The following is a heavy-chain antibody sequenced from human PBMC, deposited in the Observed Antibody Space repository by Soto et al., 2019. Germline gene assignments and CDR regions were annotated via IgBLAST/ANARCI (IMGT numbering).Heavy chain of an antibody. CDR1: GGSIATGDHY. CDR3: ARETAVYIYYDSTGFDS. V-gene: IGHV4-31*03. CDR2: IHYSGSA. J-gene: IGHJ4*02. Sequence: PSETLSLTCTVSGGSIATGDHYWSWVRQHPWKGLEWIGYIHYSGSAYYKPSLKSRATISVDTSQNQLSLTLGSVTDADSAVYSCARETAVYIYYDSTGFDSWGQGTLVNVSS. D-gene: IGHD3-22*01.